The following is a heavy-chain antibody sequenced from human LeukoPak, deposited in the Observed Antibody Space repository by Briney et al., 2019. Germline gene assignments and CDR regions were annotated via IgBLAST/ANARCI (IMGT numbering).Heavy chain of an antibody. Sequence: GGSLRLSCAASGFTFRQYNMNGVRQAPGKGLECISSITTSSSYILYADSVKGRFTISRDNAKNSLYLQMNRLRAEDTAVYYCAIGGYSSGWYGYWGQGTLVTVSS. D-gene: IGHD6-19*01. V-gene: IGHV3-21*04. CDR1: GFTFRQYN. CDR3: AIGGYSSGWYGY. J-gene: IGHJ4*02. CDR2: ITTSSSYI.